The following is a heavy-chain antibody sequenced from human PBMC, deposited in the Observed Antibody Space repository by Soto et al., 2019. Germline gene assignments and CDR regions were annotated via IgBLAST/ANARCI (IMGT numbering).Heavy chain of an antibody. CDR3: ARDPGLGHAFDI. CDR2: TYYRSKWLT. J-gene: IGHJ3*02. CDR1: GDSVSSNSAA. Sequence: SQTLSLTCAISGDSVSSNSAAWNWIRQSPSRGLEWLGRTYYRSKWLTGYAVSVESRITINPDTSKNQFSLQLTSVTPEDTALNYCARDPGLGHAFDIWGQGTMVTVSS. D-gene: IGHD3-9*01. V-gene: IGHV6-1*01.